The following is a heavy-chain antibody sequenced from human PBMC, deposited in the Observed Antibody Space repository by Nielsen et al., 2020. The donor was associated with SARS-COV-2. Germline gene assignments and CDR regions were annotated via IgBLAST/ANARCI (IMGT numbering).Heavy chain of an antibody. D-gene: IGHD6-13*01. CDR3: ARQSMAAAGTGSKSYYYYGMDV. J-gene: IGHJ6*02. Sequence: QMPGKGLEWMGRIDPSDSYTNYSPSFQGHVTISADKSISTAYLQWSSLKASDTAMYYCARQSMAAAGTGSKSYYYYGMDVWGQGTTVTVSS. CDR2: IDPSDSYT. V-gene: IGHV5-10-1*01.